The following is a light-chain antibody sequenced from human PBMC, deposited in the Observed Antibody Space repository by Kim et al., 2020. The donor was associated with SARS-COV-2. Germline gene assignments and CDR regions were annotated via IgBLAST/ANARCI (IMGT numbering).Light chain of an antibody. J-gene: IGKJ5*01. Sequence: EIVLTQSPGTLSLSPGERATLSCRASRNVISNYLAWYQQKPGQAPRLLIFGASSRATGIPDRFSGSGSGTGFTLTISRLEPEDVAVYYCQQYGGLPITFGQGTRLEIK. CDR3: QQYGGLPIT. V-gene: IGKV3-20*01. CDR1: RNVISNY. CDR2: GAS.